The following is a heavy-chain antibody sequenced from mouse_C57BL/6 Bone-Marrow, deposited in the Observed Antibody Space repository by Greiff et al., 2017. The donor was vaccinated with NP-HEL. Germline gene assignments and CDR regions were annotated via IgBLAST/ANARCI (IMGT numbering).Heavy chain of an antibody. Sequence: QVQLQQPGTELVKPGASVKLSCKASGYTFTSYWMHWVKQRPGKGLEWIGNINPSNGGTNYNAKFKSKATLTVDKSSSTAYMQLSSLTSEDSAVDYCARKDYGSTPFDYWGQGTTLTVSS. V-gene: IGHV1-53*01. CDR1: GYTFTSYW. D-gene: IGHD1-1*01. J-gene: IGHJ2*01. CDR2: INPSNGGT. CDR3: ARKDYGSTPFDY.